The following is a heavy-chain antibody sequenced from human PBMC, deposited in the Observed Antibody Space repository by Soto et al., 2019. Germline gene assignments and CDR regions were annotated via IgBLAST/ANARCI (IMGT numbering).Heavy chain of an antibody. V-gene: IGHV3-30*18. Sequence: QVQLVESGGGVVQPGRSLRLSCSGSGFTFTNYGLHWVRQAPGKGLEWVAAISYDGSNEYCADSVKGRFTISRDYSKKMLYLQMDSLRPEDTAVYYCAKDGAPRYCTRSSCHPAGAYWGQGTLVTISS. CDR2: ISYDGSNE. D-gene: IGHD2-15*01. J-gene: IGHJ4*02. CDR3: AKDGAPRYCTRSSCHPAGAY. CDR1: GFTFTNYG.